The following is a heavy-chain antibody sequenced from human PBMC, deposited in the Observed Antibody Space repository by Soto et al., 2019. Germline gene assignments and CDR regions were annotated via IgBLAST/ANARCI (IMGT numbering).Heavy chain of an antibody. CDR3: ARDITYGDAFDI. CDR2: ISSSSISI. V-gene: IGHV3-21*01. Sequence: PGGSLRLSCAASGFTFSSYSMNWVRQAPGKGLEWVSSISSSSISIYYADSVRGRFTISRDNAKSSLYLQMNSLRAEDTAVYYCARDITYGDAFDIWGQGTMVTVSS. CDR1: GFTFSSYS. D-gene: IGHD3-10*01. J-gene: IGHJ3*02.